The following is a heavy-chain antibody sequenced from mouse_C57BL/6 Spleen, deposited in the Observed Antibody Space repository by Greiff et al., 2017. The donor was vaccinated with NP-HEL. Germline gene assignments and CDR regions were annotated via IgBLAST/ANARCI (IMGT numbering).Heavy chain of an antibody. J-gene: IGHJ3*01. CDR2: INPNNGGT. CDR1: GYTFTDYN. V-gene: IGHV1-18*01. D-gene: IGHD2-4*01. CDR3: ARSGDYDVWAWFAY. Sequence: EVQLQQSGPELVKPGASVKIPCKASGYTFTDYNMDWVKQSHGKSLEWIGDINPNNGGTIYNQKFKGKATLTVDKSSSTAYMELRSLTSEDTAVYYCARSGDYDVWAWFAYWGQGTLVTVSA.